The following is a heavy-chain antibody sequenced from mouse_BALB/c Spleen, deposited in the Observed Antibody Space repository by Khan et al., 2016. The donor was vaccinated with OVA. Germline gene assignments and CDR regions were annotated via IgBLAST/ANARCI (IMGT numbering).Heavy chain of an antibody. CDR3: ARGNYYGYALDY. CDR1: GYSITSNYA. CDR2: ISYSGST. D-gene: IGHD1-1*01. Sequence: EVQLQESGPGLVKPSQSLSLTCTVNGYSITSNYAWNWIRQFPGNKLEWMGYISYSGSTNYNPSLKSRLSITRDTSTNQFFLLLHSVTTEDSATDYCARGNYYGYALDYWGQGTSVTVSS. V-gene: IGHV3-2*02. J-gene: IGHJ4*01.